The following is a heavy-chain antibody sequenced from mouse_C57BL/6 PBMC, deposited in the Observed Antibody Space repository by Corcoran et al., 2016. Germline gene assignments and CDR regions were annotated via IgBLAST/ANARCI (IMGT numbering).Heavy chain of an antibody. CDR1: GYTFTTYG. D-gene: IGHD1-1*01. J-gene: IGHJ2*01. CDR2: INTYSGVP. CDR3: AIGYYYGSSYNY. V-gene: IGHV9-3*01. Sequence: QIQLVQSGPELKKPGETVKISCKASGYTFTTYGMSWVKQAPGKGLKWMGWINTYSGVPTYADDFKGRFAFSLATSASTAYLQINNLKNEETATYFCAIGYYYGSSYNYGGQGTTLTVSS.